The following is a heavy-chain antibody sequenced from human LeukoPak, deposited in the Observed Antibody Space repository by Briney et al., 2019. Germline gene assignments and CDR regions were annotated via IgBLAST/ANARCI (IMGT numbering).Heavy chain of an antibody. J-gene: IGHJ5*02. V-gene: IGHV3-66*04. CDR1: GFIVSGDY. CDR3: ARHDWFEP. CDR2: IYTGGQT. Sequence: GGSLRLSCAPSGFIVSGDYMSWVRQAPGKGLEWVSVIYTGGQTYYADSVKGRFTISRDNSKNTLYLQMNSLRVEDTAVYYCARHDWFEPWGQGTLVTVSS.